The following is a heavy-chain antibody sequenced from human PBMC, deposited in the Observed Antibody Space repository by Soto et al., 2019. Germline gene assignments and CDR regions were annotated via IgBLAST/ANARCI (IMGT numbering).Heavy chain of an antibody. J-gene: IGHJ4*02. Sequence: QVQLQESGPGLVKPSQTLSLTCTVSGGSISSGGYYWSWIRQHPGKGLEWIGYIYYSGSTYYNPSLKRRVTIXXDXSXSQFSLKLSSVTAADTAVYYCAREGGWGVTTSPGDYWGQGTLVTVSS. CDR2: IYYSGST. CDR3: AREGGWGVTTSPGDY. D-gene: IGHD4-17*01. CDR1: GGSISSGGYY. V-gene: IGHV4-31*03.